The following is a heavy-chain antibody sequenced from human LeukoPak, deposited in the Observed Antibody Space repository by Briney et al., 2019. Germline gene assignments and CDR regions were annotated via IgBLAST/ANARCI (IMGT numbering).Heavy chain of an antibody. J-gene: IGHJ5*02. V-gene: IGHV4-34*01. CDR3: ARGCGSSWYRKNWFDP. Sequence: SETLFLTCAVYGGSFSGYYWSWIRQPPGKGLEWIGEINHSGSTNYNPSLKSRVTISVDTSKNQFSLKLSSVTAADTAVYYCARGCGSSWYRKNWFDPWGQGTLVTVSS. CDR1: GGSFSGYY. CDR2: INHSGST. D-gene: IGHD6-13*01.